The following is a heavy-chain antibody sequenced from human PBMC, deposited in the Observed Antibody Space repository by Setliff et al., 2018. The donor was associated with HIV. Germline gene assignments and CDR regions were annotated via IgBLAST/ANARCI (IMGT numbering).Heavy chain of an antibody. D-gene: IGHD3-22*01. Sequence: GGSLRLSCAASGFSFSSYWMTWVRQAPGKGLEWVANIKKDGSEKYYVDSVKGRFTISRDNAKNSLYLQMNSLRDEDTAVYYCARKYYYDSSGYYSLDYWGQGALVTVSS. CDR1: GFSFSSYW. CDR3: ARKYYYDSSGYYSLDY. J-gene: IGHJ4*02. CDR2: IKKDGSEK. V-gene: IGHV3-7*03.